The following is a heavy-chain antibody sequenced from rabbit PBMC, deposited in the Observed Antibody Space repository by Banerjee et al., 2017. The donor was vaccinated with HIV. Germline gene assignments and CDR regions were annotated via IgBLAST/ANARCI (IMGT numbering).Heavy chain of an antibody. Sequence: QSVEESGGRLVTPGTPLTLTCTVSGFSLSSNAINWVRQAPGKGLEWIACIDAGSSGFTYYATWAIGRFTISKTSSTTVTLHMTSLTAADTATYFCARDTSSSFSSYGMDLWGPGTLVTVS. CDR2: IDAGSSGFT. V-gene: IGHV1S40*01. CDR1: GFSLSSNA. CDR3: ARDTSSSFSSYGMDL. J-gene: IGHJ6*01. D-gene: IGHD1-1*01.